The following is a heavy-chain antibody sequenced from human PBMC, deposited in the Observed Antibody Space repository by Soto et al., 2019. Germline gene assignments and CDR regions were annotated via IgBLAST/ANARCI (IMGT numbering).Heavy chain of an antibody. Sequence: SETLSLTCAVSGGSISSGGYSWSWIRQPPGKGLEWIGYIYHSGSTYHNPSLKSRVTISVDRSKNQFSLKLSSVTAADTAVYYCARGIPEFDYWGQGTLVTVSS. V-gene: IGHV4-30-2*01. CDR2: IYHSGST. CDR1: GGSISSGGYS. J-gene: IGHJ4*02. CDR3: ARGIPEFDY.